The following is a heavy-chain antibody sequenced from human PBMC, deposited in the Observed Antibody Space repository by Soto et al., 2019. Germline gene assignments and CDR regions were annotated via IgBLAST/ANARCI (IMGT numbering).Heavy chain of an antibody. CDR2: IYYSGST. Sequence: QVQLQESDPGLVKPSETLSLTCTVSGGSISSYYWSWIRQPPGKGLEWIGYIYYSGSTNYNPSLKSRVTISVDTSKNQFSLKLSSVTAADTAVYYCASVEMATIKDWGQGTLVTVSS. D-gene: IGHD5-12*01. V-gene: IGHV4-59*01. CDR1: GGSISSYY. J-gene: IGHJ4*02. CDR3: ASVEMATIKD.